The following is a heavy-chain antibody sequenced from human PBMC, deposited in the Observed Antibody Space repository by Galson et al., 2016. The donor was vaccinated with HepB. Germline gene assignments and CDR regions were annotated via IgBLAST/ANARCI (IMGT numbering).Heavy chain of an antibody. CDR1: GGFIGSGSYY. D-gene: IGHD4-17*01. V-gene: IGHV4-61*02. CDR2: MYTSGST. J-gene: IGHJ6*04. Sequence: TLSLTCTVSGGFIGSGSYYWSWIRQPAGRGLEYIGRMYTSGSTNYNPSLKSRLTISVDTSKNQFSLKLSSVTAADTAVYCCARGRCDYGDYGGYCYFYGLDVWGRGTTVTVSS. CDR3: ARGRCDYGDYGGYCYFYGLDV.